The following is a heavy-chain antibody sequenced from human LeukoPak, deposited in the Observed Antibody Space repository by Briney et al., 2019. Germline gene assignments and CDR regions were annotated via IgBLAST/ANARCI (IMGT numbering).Heavy chain of an antibody. CDR1: GYTFTGYS. CDR3: ARLLTSNSFDY. J-gene: IGHJ4*02. CDR2: INPNSGGT. V-gene: IGHV1-2*02. D-gene: IGHD2/OR15-2a*01. Sequence: ASVKVSCKASGYTFTGYSMHWVRQAPGQGLQWMGWINPNSGGTNYAQQFQGRVTMTRDTSISTAYMELRGLRSDDTAVYYCARLLTSNSFDYWGQGTLVTVSS.